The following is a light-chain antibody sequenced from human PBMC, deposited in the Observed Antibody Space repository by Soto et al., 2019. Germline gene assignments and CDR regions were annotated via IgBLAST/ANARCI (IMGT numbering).Light chain of an antibody. V-gene: IGKV3D-11*01. CDR2: DAS. CDR3: QQRSNWPIT. Sequence: EIVLTQSPATLSLSPGERATLSCRASQGVSSYLAWYQQKPGQAPRLLIYDASNRATGIPARFSGSGPGTDFTLTISSLEPEDFVVYYCQQRSNWPITFGQGSRLEIK. J-gene: IGKJ5*01. CDR1: QGVSSY.